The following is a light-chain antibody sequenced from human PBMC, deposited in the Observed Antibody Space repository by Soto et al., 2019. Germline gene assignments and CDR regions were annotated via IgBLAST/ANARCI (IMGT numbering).Light chain of an antibody. V-gene: IGKV3-15*01. CDR3: QQYNNWPRT. Sequence: EIVMTQSPATLSVSPGERATLSCRASQSVSSNLAWYQQKPGQAPRLLIYGASTRATGIPARFSGGGSGTEFTLTISSLQSEDFAVYYCQQYNNWPRTFGRGTKVEIK. J-gene: IGKJ1*01. CDR2: GAS. CDR1: QSVSSN.